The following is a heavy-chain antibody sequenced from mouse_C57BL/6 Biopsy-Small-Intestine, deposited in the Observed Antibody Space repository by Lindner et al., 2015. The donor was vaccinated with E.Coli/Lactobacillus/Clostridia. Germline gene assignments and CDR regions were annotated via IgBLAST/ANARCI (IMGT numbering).Heavy chain of an antibody. J-gene: IGHJ3*01. Sequence: QLQESGAELAKPGASVKMSCKPSGYTFTSYWMHWVKQRPGQGLEWIGYINPSSGYTEYNQKFKDKATLTADKSSSTAYMQLSSLTSEDSAVYYCARYLLREFAYWGQGTLVTVSA. V-gene: IGHV1-7*01. CDR1: GYTFTSYW. D-gene: IGHD1-1*01. CDR2: INPSSGYT. CDR3: ARYLLREFAY.